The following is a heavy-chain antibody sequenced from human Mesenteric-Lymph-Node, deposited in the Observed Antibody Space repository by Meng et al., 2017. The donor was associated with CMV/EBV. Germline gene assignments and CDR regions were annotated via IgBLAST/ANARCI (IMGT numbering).Heavy chain of an antibody. CDR3: ARAAIGYCSSTSCYTAHAFDI. D-gene: IGHD2-2*02. Sequence: GGSLRLSCAASGFTFSSYAMHWVRQAPGKGLEWVAVISYDGSNKYYADSVKGRFTISRDNSKNTLYLQMNNLRAEDTAVYYCARAAIGYCSSTSCYTAHAFDIWGQGTMVTVSS. CDR2: ISYDGSNK. J-gene: IGHJ3*02. V-gene: IGHV3-30-3*01. CDR1: GFTFSSYA.